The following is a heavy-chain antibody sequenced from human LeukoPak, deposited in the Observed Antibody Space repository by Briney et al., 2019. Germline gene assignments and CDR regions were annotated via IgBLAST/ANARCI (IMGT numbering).Heavy chain of an antibody. V-gene: IGHV4-34*01. CDR3: ARGYVWGSYRYRTYYFDY. D-gene: IGHD3-16*02. CDR1: GVSFSGYY. CDR2: INHSGST. Sequence: PSETLSLTCAVYGVSFSGYYWSRLRQPPGKGLEWIGEINHSGSTNYNPSLKSRVTISVDTSKNQFSLKLSSVTAADTAVYYCARGYVWGSYRYRTYYFDYWGQGTLVTVSS. J-gene: IGHJ4*02.